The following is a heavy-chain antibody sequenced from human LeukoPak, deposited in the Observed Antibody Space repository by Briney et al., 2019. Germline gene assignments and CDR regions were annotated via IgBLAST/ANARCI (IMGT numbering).Heavy chain of an antibody. CDR1: GFTFSNHG. D-gene: IGHD6-25*01. Sequence: GGSLRLSCAASGFTFSNHGMNWVRQAPGKGLEWVSGISPSGDITYYADSVKGRFTISRDNSRSTVDLQMNSLRVEDTGIYYCARDEIPSGTWGQGTMVIVSS. V-gene: IGHV3-23*01. CDR2: ISPSGDIT. CDR3: ARDEIPSGT. J-gene: IGHJ3*01.